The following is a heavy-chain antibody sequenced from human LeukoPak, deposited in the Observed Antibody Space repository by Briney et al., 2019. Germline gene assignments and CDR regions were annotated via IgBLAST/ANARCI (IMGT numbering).Heavy chain of an antibody. CDR3: AKPRYNWNDDTAVNWFDP. J-gene: IGHJ5*02. Sequence: PGGSLRLSCAASGFTFSSYAMSWVRQAPGKGLEWVSAISGSGGGTYYADSVKGRFTISRDNSKNTLYLQMNSLRAEDTAVYYCAKPRYNWNDDTAVNWFDPWGQGTLVTVSS. V-gene: IGHV3-23*01. CDR1: GFTFSSYA. D-gene: IGHD1-1*01. CDR2: ISGSGGGT.